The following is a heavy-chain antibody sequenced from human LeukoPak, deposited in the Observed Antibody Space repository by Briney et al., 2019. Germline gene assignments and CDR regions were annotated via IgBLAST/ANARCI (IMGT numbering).Heavy chain of an antibody. CDR3: AKVTRITIFGVVPDAFDI. D-gene: IGHD3-3*01. V-gene: IGHV3-23*01. CDR1: GFTFSDGW. Sequence: PGGSLRLSCAASGFTFSDGWMNWVRQAPGKGLEWVSAISGSGGSTYYADSVKGRFTISRDNSKNTLYLQMNSLRAEDTAVYYCAKVTRITIFGVVPDAFDIWGQGTMVTVSS. J-gene: IGHJ3*02. CDR2: ISGSGGST.